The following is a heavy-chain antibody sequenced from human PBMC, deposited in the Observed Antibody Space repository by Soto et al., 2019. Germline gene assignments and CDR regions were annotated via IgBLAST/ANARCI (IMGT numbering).Heavy chain of an antibody. Sequence: HVQLVLSGDEVKKPGASVKVSCKASGYTFTGYYMHWVRQAPGQGLEWMGWINPNSGGTNYAQKFQGWVTMTRDTSISTAYMELSRLRSDDTAVYYCARGGLLWFRGRGEYFQHWGQGTLVTVSS. CDR2: INPNSGGT. J-gene: IGHJ1*01. CDR1: GYTFTGYY. CDR3: ARGGLLWFRGRGEYFQH. V-gene: IGHV1-2*04. D-gene: IGHD3-10*01.